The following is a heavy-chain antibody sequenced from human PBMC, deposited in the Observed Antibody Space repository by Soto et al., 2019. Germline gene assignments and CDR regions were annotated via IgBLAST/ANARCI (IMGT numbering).Heavy chain of an antibody. D-gene: IGHD1-20*01. CDR3: ATDLNWPNY. CDR2: INQDGSEK. Sequence: EEQLVESGGGLVQPGGSLKLSCVVSQISFSSYWMTWVRQAPGKGLECVANINQDGSEKYEDSVKGRFTISRDNTKNSLYLHMNSRRAEDTAVYYCATDLNWPNYWGHGTLVAVSS. V-gene: IGHV3-7*01. J-gene: IGHJ4*01. CDR1: QISFSSYW.